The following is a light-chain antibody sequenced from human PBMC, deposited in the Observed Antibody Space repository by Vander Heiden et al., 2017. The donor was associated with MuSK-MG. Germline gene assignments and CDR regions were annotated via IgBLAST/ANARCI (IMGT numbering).Light chain of an antibody. CDR1: QSVSSSY. Sequence: EIVLTQSPGTLSLSPGERATLSCRASQSVSSSYLAWYQQKPGQAPRLLIYGASSRATGIPDFTLTISRLEPEDFAVYYCQQYGSSPGTFGQGTKVEIK. V-gene: IGKV3-20*01. CDR2: GAS. CDR3: QQYGSSPGT. J-gene: IGKJ1*01.